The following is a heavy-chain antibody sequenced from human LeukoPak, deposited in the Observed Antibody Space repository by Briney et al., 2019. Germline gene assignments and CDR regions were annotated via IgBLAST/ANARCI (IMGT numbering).Heavy chain of an antibody. CDR2: IQYDGSNK. V-gene: IGHV3-7*01. D-gene: IGHD3-22*01. Sequence: PGGSLRLSCAASGFTFSSYWMSWVRQAPGKGLEWMAFIQYDGSNKFYADSVKGRSTISRDNAKNSLYLQINSLRAEDTAIYYCARRGYSDSSGYDYWGQGTLVTVSS. J-gene: IGHJ4*02. CDR1: GFTFSSYW. CDR3: ARRGYSDSSGYDY.